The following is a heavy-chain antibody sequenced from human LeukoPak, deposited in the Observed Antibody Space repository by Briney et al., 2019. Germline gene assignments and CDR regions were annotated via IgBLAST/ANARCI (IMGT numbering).Heavy chain of an antibody. CDR1: GGSVNDYY. Sequence: SETLSLTCAVSGGSVNDYYWNWIRQPPGKGLEWIGYIYYSGSTDYNPSLKSRVTMSIDTSKNQFSLKLNSVTAADTAVYYCARGGARGSSAFDVWGQGTMVIVSA. CDR2: IYYSGST. CDR3: ARGGARGSSAFDV. V-gene: IGHV4-59*02. J-gene: IGHJ3*01. D-gene: IGHD3-10*01.